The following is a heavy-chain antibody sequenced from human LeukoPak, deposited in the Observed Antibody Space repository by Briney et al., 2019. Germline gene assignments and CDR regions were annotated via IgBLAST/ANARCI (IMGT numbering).Heavy chain of an antibody. D-gene: IGHD3-22*01. V-gene: IGHV4-39*01. CDR1: GGSISSSSYY. CDR2: IYYSGST. Sequence: PSETLSLTCTVSGGSISSSSYYWGWIRQPPGKGLEWIGSIYYSGSTYYNPSLKSRVTISVDTSKNQFSLKLSSVTAADTAVYYCARAQGGEWLLQAPLDYWGQGTLVTVSS. CDR3: ARAQGGEWLLQAPLDY. J-gene: IGHJ4*02.